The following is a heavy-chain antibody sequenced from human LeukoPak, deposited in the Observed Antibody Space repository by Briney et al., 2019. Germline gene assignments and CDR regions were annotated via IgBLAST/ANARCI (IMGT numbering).Heavy chain of an antibody. J-gene: IGHJ6*03. CDR2: FSGSTGST. CDR1: GVTFSSYG. Sequence: GGSLRLSCAASGVTFSSYGMNWVRQAPGKGLEWVSGFSGSTGSTHYADSVKGRFTISRDNSRDTLSLQMNSLRGEDTAVYYCARGGMRGKISYTYYYMDVWGKGTTVTVSS. V-gene: IGHV3-23*01. D-gene: IGHD2-2*02. CDR3: ARGGMRGKISYTYYYMDV.